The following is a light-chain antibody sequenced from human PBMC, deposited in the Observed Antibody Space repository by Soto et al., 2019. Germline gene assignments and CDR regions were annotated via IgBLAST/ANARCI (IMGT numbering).Light chain of an antibody. CDR1: SSNIGAGYD. J-gene: IGLJ2*01. CDR2: GNS. CDR3: SSYAGSNNPVV. V-gene: IGLV1-40*01. Sequence: QSVLTQPPSVSGAPGQRVTISCTGSSSNIGAGYDVHWYQQLPGTAPKLLIYGNSNRPSGVPDRFSGSKSGTSASLAITGLQAEDEAGYYCSSYAGSNNPVVFGGGTKLTVL.